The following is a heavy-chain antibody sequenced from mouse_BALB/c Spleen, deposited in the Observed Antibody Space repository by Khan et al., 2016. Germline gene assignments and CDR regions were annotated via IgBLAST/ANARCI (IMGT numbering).Heavy chain of an antibody. Sequence: QSQLVQSGPELKKPGETVKISCKTSGYTFTNYGLNWVKQAPGKGLKWMGWINTYTGEPAYADAFKGRFALSLETSARTAFLLIKNFENEDTATDFGARYGNYYAMDYWGQGTSVTVSS. CDR2: INTYTGEP. D-gene: IGHD2-1*01. V-gene: IGHV9-3-1*01. CDR1: GYTFTNYG. J-gene: IGHJ4*01. CDR3: ARYGNYYAMDY.